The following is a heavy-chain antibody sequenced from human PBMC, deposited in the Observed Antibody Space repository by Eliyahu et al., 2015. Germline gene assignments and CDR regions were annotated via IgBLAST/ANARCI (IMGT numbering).Heavy chain of an antibody. CDR2: IRYDGSNK. Sequence: QVQLVESGGGVVQPGGSLXLSCAASGFXFSSYGMHWVRQAPGKGLEWVAFIRYDGSNKYYADSVKGRFTTSRDNSKNTLYLQMNSLRAEDTAVYYCAKAGGRAHSRLDYWGQGTLVTVSS. J-gene: IGHJ4*02. CDR1: GFXFSSYG. V-gene: IGHV3-30*02. CDR3: AKAGGRAHSRLDY. D-gene: IGHD1-26*01.